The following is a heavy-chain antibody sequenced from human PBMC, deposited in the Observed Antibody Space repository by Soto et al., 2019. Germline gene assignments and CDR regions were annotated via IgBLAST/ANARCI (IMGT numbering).Heavy chain of an antibody. Sequence: QVQLVQSGAEVKKPGSSVKVSCKASGDTFSSYAISWVRQAPGQGLEWMGKIIPTFGRTNYAQKFQGRLTLSADASTTTVYMELSSLLSEDTAVYYCARDPLSSFAMDVWGQGTTVIVSS. CDR2: IIPTFGRT. J-gene: IGHJ6*02. CDR3: ARDPLSSFAMDV. V-gene: IGHV1-69*18. D-gene: IGHD3-10*02. CDR1: GDTFSSYA.